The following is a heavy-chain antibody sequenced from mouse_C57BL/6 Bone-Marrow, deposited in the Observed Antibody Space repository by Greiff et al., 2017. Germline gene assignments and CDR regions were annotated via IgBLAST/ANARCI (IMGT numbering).Heavy chain of an antibody. J-gene: IGHJ4*01. V-gene: IGHV2-4*01. CDR2: IWSGGST. CDR3: AKRDDYDGYAMDY. Sequence: QVQLQQPGPGLVQPSQSLSITCTVSGFSLTSYGVHWVRQPPGKGLEWLGVIWSGGSTDYNAAFISRLSISKDNSKSQVFFKMNSLQADDTAIYYCAKRDDYDGYAMDYWGQGTSVTVSS. CDR1: GFSLTSYG. D-gene: IGHD2-4*01.